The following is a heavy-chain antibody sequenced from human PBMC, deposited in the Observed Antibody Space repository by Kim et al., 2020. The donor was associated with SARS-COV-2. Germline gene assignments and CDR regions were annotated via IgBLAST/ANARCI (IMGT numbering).Heavy chain of an antibody. V-gene: IGHV3-30*07. Sequence: GRFTISRDNSKNTLYLQMNSLRAEDTAVYYCARDLYYYGSGSYYNGGFDYWGQGTLVTVSS. D-gene: IGHD3-10*01. CDR3: ARDLYYYGSGSYYNGGFDY. J-gene: IGHJ4*02.